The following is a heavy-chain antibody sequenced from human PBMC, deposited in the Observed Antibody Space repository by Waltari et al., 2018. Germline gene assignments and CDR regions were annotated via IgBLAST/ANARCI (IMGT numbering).Heavy chain of an antibody. CDR2: IYYSGST. J-gene: IGHJ5*02. CDR3: ARHDYCSSTSCYVLNWFDP. D-gene: IGHD2-2*01. V-gene: IGHV4-39*01. CDR1: GGSISSSSYY. Sequence: HLQLQESGPGLVKPSETLSLTCTVSGGSISSSSYYWGWIRQPPGKGLEWIGSIYYSGSTYYNPSLKSRVTISVDTSKNQFSLKLSSVTAADTAVYYCARHDYCSSTSCYVLNWFDPWGQGTLVTV.